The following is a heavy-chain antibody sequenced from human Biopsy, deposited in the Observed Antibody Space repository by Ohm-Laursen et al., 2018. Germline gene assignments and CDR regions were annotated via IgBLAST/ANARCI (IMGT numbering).Heavy chain of an antibody. J-gene: IGHJ4*02. D-gene: IGHD6-25*01. CDR1: GGSISSYQ. V-gene: IGHV4-59*01. Sequence: PGPLSLTCTVSGGSISSYQWTWIRQPPGKGLEWIGYLYNTGGTNYNPSLKSRVTISVDTSKNQFSLKLRSVTAADTAVYYCAREAAIIDPRTRAFDYWGQGTLVTVSS. CDR3: AREAAIIDPRTRAFDY. CDR2: LYNTGGT.